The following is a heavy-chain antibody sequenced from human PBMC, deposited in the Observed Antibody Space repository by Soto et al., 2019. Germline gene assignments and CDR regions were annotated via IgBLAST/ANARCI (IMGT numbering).Heavy chain of an antibody. CDR1: GFTVSSYA. Sequence: GSLRLSCAASGFTVSSYAMGWVRQGPGKGLEWVAVVSIGGSTHYADSLRGRFTISRDNSKNTLSLQMNSLTAEDTAVYFCAKRRGAGGHFDYWGQGALVTVSS. CDR3: AKRRGAGGHFDY. D-gene: IGHD2-15*01. J-gene: IGHJ4*02. CDR2: VSIGGST. V-gene: IGHV3-23*01.